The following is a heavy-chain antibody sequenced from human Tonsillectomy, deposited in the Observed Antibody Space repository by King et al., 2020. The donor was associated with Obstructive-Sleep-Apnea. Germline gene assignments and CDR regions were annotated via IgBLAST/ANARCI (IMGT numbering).Heavy chain of an antibody. D-gene: IGHD2-15*01. Sequence: QLQESGPGLVKPSQNLSLTCTVSGGSISSGGYYWSWIRQHPGKGLEWIGYIYYSGSTYYNPSLKSRVTISVDTSKNQFSLKLSSVTAADTAVYYCARVVVVAATTTYYGMDVWGQGTTVTVSS. CDR2: IYYSGST. J-gene: IGHJ6*02. V-gene: IGHV4-31*03. CDR3: ARVVVVAATTTYYGMDV. CDR1: GGSISSGGYY.